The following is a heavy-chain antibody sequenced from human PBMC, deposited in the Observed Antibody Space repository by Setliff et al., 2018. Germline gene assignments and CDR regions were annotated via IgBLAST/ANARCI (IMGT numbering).Heavy chain of an antibody. CDR3: ARDPLTTNRRRAFDI. V-gene: IGHV4-39*07. J-gene: IGHJ3*02. Sequence: LSLTCTVSGGSISSSSYYWGWIRQPPGKGLEWIGSIYYSGSTYYNPSLKSRVTISVDTSKNQFSLRLTSVTAADTAAYYCARDPLTTNRRRAFDIWGQGTMVTVSS. CDR1: GGSISSSSYY. CDR2: IYYSGST. D-gene: IGHD4-17*01.